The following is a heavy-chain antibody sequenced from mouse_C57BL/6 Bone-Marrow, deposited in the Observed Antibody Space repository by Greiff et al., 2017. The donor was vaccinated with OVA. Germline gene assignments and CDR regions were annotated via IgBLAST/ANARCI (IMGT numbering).Heavy chain of an antibody. CDR1: GFTFRDYG. J-gene: IGHJ2*01. CDR2: ISSGSSTI. CDR3: ATFDY. Sequence: EVHLVESGGGLVKPGGSLKLSCAASGFTFRDYGMHWVRQAPEKGLEWVAYISSGSSTIYYADTVKGRFTISRDNAKNTLFLQMTSLRSEDTAMYYCATFDYWGQGTTLTVSS. V-gene: IGHV5-17*01.